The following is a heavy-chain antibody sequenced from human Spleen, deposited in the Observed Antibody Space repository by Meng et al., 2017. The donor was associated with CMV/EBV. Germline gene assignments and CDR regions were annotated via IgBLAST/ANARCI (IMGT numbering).Heavy chain of an antibody. CDR3: ARGHTNSGSFVGYYAMDV. V-gene: IGHV1-18*04. CDR1: GYTFTAHY. Sequence: ASVKVSCKASGYTFTAHYFHWVRQAPGQGLEWMGWISVYNGNTNYAQKLQGRVTMTTDTSTSTAYMELRSLRSDDTAVYYCARGHTNSGSFVGYYAMDVWGQGATVTVSS. D-gene: IGHD1-26*01. J-gene: IGHJ6*02. CDR2: ISVYNGNT.